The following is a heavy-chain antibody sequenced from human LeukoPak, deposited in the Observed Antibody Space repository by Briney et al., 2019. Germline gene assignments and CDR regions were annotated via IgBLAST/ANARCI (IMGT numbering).Heavy chain of an antibody. CDR2: INPNSGDT. Sequence: ASVKVSCKASGYTFTGYYMHWVRQAPGQGLEWMGWINPNSGDTNYAQKFQGRVTMTRDTSISTAYMELSRLRSDDTAVYYCAREYCSSTSCYGAGWYFDLWGRGTLVTVSS. V-gene: IGHV1-2*02. J-gene: IGHJ2*01. CDR1: GYTFTGYY. D-gene: IGHD2-2*01. CDR3: AREYCSSTSCYGAGWYFDL.